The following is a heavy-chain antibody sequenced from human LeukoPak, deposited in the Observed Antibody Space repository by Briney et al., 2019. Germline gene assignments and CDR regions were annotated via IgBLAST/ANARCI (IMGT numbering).Heavy chain of an antibody. D-gene: IGHD2-2*01. CDR1: GGSISSSRYY. CDR2: IYYTGST. V-gene: IGHV4-39*02. J-gene: IGHJ4*02. Sequence: SETLSLTCTVSGGSISSSRYYWGWIRQPPGKALEWIGSIYYTGSTYNNTSLKSRVTISVDTSKNQFSLRLSSVTAADTAVYYCARAPAALYSDSWGQGTPVTVSS. CDR3: ARAPAALYSDS.